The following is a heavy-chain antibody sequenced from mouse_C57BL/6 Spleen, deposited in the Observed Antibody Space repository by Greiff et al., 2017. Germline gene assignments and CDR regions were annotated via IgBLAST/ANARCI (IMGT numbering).Heavy chain of an antibody. V-gene: IGHV1-72*01. D-gene: IGHD2-5*01. CDR1: GYTFTSYW. CDR2: IDPNSGGT. Sequence: VKLQQPGAELVKPGASVKLSCKASGYTFTSYWMHWVKQRPGRGLEWIGRIDPNSGGTKYNEKFKSKATLTVDKPSSTAYMQLSSLTSEDSAVYYCARASYYSNLWFAYWGQGTLGTVSA. CDR3: ARASYYSNLWFAY. J-gene: IGHJ3*01.